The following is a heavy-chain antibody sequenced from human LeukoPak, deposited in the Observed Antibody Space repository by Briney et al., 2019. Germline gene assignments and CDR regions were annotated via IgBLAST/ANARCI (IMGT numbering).Heavy chain of an antibody. J-gene: IGHJ4*02. CDR2: IFFAGST. D-gene: IGHD5-18*01. CDR1: GGSIRSYY. V-gene: IGHV4-4*09. CDR3: ASGERGYSYGPLDY. Sequence: ASETLSLTCTVSGGSIRSYYWSWIRQPPGKGLEWIGYIFFAGSTTYNHSLKSRVTISIDTSKNQLSLKLNSVTAADTAVYYCASGERGYSYGPLDYWGQGTLVTVSS.